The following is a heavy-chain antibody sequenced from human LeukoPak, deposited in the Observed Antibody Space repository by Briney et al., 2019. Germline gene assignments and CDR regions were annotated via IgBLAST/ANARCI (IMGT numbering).Heavy chain of an antibody. V-gene: IGHV3-30*18. CDR1: GFTFSSYG. J-gene: IGHJ6*02. Sequence: GGSLRLSCAASGFTFSSYGMHWVRQAPGKGLEWVAVISYDGSNKYNADSVKGRFTISRDNSKNTLYLQMNSLRAEDTAVYYCAKPAVAAPPLYYYYGMDVWGQGTTVTVSS. D-gene: IGHD6-19*01. CDR2: ISYDGSNK. CDR3: AKPAVAAPPLYYYYGMDV.